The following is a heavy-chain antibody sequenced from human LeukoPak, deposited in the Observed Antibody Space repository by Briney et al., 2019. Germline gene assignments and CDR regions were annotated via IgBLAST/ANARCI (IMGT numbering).Heavy chain of an antibody. V-gene: IGHV4-34*01. Sequence: SETLSLTCAVYGGSFSGYYWSWIRQPPGEGLEWIGEINHSGSTNYNPSLKSRVTISVDTSKNQFSLKLSSVTAADTAVYYCAREEGDGYNFYNWFDPWGQGTLVTVSS. J-gene: IGHJ5*02. CDR3: AREEGDGYNFYNWFDP. CDR2: INHSGST. D-gene: IGHD5-24*01. CDR1: GGSFSGYY.